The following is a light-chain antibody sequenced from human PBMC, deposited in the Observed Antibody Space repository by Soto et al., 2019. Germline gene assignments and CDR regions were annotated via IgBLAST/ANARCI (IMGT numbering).Light chain of an antibody. CDR2: AAS. CDR1: QSINTY. V-gene: IGKV1-39*01. Sequence: DLQMTQSPSSLSASVGDRVTITCRASQSINTYLNWYQQKPGKAPKLLIYAASSLQSGVPSRFSGSGSGTDFTLTISSLQPEDFATYYCHQTYSTLWTFGQGTKVAIK. J-gene: IGKJ1*01. CDR3: HQTYSTLWT.